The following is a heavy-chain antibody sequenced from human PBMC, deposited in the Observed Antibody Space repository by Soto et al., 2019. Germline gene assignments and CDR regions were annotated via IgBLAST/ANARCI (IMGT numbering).Heavy chain of an antibody. D-gene: IGHD3-22*01. CDR2: IYWDDDK. J-gene: IGHJ4*02. Sequence: QITLKESGPTLVKPTQTLTLTCTFSGFSLSTSGVGVGWIRQPPGKALEWLALIYWDDDKRYSPSLKSRLSITKDTSKNQVILTMINMDPVDTATYYCARTYDSSGYSSFDYWGQGTLVTVSS. V-gene: IGHV2-5*02. CDR3: ARTYDSSGYSSFDY. CDR1: GFSLSTSGVG.